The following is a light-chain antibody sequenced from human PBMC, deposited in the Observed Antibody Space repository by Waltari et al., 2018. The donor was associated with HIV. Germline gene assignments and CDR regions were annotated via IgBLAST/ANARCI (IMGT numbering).Light chain of an antibody. CDR2: DDS. J-gene: IGLJ2*01. Sequence: SYVLTQPPSVSVAPGQPARLTWEGNKIGRQSVQWYQQRPGQAPALVVHDDSDRPSGIPERFSGSNSGNTATLTISRVEAGDEADYYCQVWHSNSDHVVFGGGTKLTVL. V-gene: IGLV3-21*02. CDR3: QVWHSNSDHVV. CDR1: KIGRQS.